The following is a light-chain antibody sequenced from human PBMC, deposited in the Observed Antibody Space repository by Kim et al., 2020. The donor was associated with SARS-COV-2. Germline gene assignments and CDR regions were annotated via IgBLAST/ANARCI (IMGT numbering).Light chain of an antibody. V-gene: IGKV3-20*01. Sequence: SPGERATLSCRASQSVSSSYLAWYQQKPGQAPRLLIDGASSRATDIPDRFSGSGSGTDFTLTISRLEPEDFAVYYCQQYGSSPTTFGQGTKVDIK. J-gene: IGKJ1*01. CDR2: GAS. CDR3: QQYGSSPTT. CDR1: QSVSSSY.